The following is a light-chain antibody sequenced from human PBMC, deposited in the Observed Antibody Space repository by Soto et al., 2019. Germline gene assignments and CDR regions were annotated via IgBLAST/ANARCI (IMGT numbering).Light chain of an antibody. V-gene: IGKV1-8*01. CDR2: AAS. Sequence: IQMTQCPSSFCGSXGDRVTIRCRPRSGTSSCVAWHQQKPGTAPKVXXYAASTLQRGGPSRFSGSGSVTDFTRTISCLQSEDFATYYGQQYYSYPRAFGQGTKVDIK. CDR3: QQYYSYPRA. J-gene: IGKJ1*01. CDR1: SGTSSC.